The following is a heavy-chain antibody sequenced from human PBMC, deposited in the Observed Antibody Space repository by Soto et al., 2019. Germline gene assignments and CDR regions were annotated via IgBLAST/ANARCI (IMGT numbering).Heavy chain of an antibody. CDR1: GGSFSGYY. J-gene: IGHJ4*02. CDR3: ARSLGDTAMVTRSRSDY. D-gene: IGHD5-18*01. V-gene: IGHV4-34*01. Sequence: SETLSLTCAVYGGSFSGYYWSWIRQPPGKGLEWIGEINHSGSTNYNPSLKSRVTISVDTSKNQFSLKLSSVTAADTAVYYCARSLGDTAMVTRSRSDYWGQGTLVTVSS. CDR2: INHSGST.